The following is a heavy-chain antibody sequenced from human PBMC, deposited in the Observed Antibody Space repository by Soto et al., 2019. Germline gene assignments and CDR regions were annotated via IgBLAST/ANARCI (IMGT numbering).Heavy chain of an antibody. CDR3: AKKEYSSSWYLGYYYYYGMDV. CDR2: ISGSGGST. D-gene: IGHD6-13*01. CDR1: GFTFSSYA. J-gene: IGHJ6*02. V-gene: IGHV3-23*01. Sequence: PGGSLRLSCAASGFTFSSYAMSWVRQAPGKGLEWVSAISGSGGSTYYADSVKGRFTISRDNSKNTLYLHMNSLRAEDTAVYYCAKKEYSSSWYLGYYYYYGMDVWGQGTTVTVSS.